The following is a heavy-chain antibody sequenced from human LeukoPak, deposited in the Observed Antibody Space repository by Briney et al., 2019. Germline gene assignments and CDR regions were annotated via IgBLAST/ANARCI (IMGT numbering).Heavy chain of an antibody. J-gene: IGHJ4*02. CDR2: IIPIFGTA. D-gene: IGHD3-16*02. V-gene: IGHV1-69*01. CDR3: ARGKYDYVWGSYRLNHFDY. CDR1: GGTFSSYA. Sequence: GASVKVSCKAPGGTFSSYAISWVRQAPGQGLEWMGGIIPIFGTANYAQKFQGRVTITADESTSTAYMELSSLRSEDTAVYYCARGKYDYVWGSYRLNHFDYWGQGTLVTVSS.